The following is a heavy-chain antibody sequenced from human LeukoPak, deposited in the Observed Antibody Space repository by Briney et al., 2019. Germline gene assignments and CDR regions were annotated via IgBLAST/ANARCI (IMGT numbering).Heavy chain of an antibody. CDR2: ISSGSTYM. J-gene: IGHJ3*02. V-gene: IGHV3-21*01. Sequence: GGSLRLSCAASGFTFSSYSMNWVRQAPGKGLEWVSSISSGSTYMYYADSVKGRFTISRDNAQNSMYLQMNSLRAEDTAVYYCGRVGGRSKAAKGDAFDIWGQGTMVTVSS. D-gene: IGHD6-6*01. CDR1: GFTFSSYS. CDR3: GRVGGRSKAAKGDAFDI.